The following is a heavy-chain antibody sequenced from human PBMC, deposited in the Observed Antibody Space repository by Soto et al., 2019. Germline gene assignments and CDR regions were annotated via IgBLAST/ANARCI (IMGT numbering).Heavy chain of an antibody. V-gene: IGHV1-18*01. CDR3: ARGLASCSSTSCSIRPHAFDI. CDR1: GYTFTSYG. J-gene: IGHJ3*02. Sequence: AASVKVSCKASGYTFTSYGISWVRQAPGQGLEWMGWISAYNGNTNYAQKLQGRVTMTTDTSTSTAYMELRSLRSDDTAVYYCARGLASCSSTSCSIRPHAFDIWGQGTMVTVSS. D-gene: IGHD2-2*01. CDR2: ISAYNGNT.